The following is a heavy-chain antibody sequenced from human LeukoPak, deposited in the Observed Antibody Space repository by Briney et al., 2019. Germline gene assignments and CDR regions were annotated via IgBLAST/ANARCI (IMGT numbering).Heavy chain of an antibody. CDR2: IYYSGST. V-gene: IGHV4-39*01. CDR1: GGCISSNNYY. J-gene: IGHJ5*02. D-gene: IGHD2-2*02. CDR3: ARHRYCTISSCYSGGHSWFDP. Sequence: SETLSLTCTVSGGCISSNNYYWGWIRQPSGKGLEGIGSIYYSGSTYYNLSLKSRVTISVDTSKNQFSLKLSSVTAADTAVFDCARHRYCTISSCYSGGHSWFDPWGQGILVTVSS.